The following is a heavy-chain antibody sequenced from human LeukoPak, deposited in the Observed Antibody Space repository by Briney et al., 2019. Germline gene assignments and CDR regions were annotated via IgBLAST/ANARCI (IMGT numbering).Heavy chain of an antibody. CDR2: MNPNSGNT. Sequence: ASVKVSCKASGYTFTSYDINWVRQATGQGLEWMGWMNPNSGNTGYAQKFQGRVTMTRNTSISTAYMELSSLRSEDTAVYYCASGSSGSYYGVVNYWGQGTLVTVSS. CDR1: GYTFTSYD. CDR3: ASGSSGSYYGVVNY. D-gene: IGHD1-26*01. J-gene: IGHJ4*02. V-gene: IGHV1-8*01.